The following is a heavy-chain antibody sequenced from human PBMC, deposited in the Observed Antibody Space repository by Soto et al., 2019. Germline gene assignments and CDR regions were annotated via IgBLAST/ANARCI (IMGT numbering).Heavy chain of an antibody. J-gene: IGHJ6*02. CDR2: INHSGST. CDR3: ARVYYDFWSGYYRGGGGMDV. CDR1: GGSFSGYY. Sequence: QVQLQQWGAGLLKPSETLSLTCAVYGGSFSGYYWSWIRQPPGKGLEWIGEINHSGSTNYNPSLKSRVTISVDTSKNQCSLKLSSVTAADTAVYYCARVYYDFWSGYYRGGGGMDVWGQGTTVTVSS. D-gene: IGHD3-3*01. V-gene: IGHV4-34*01.